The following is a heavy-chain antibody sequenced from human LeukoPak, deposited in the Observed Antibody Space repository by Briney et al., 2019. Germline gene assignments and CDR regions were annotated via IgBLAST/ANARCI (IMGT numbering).Heavy chain of an antibody. CDR2: ISSSSSYI. CDR3: ARDGYYYGSGSYYKVDFDY. J-gene: IGHJ4*02. CDR1: GFTFSSYS. V-gene: IGHV3-21*01. D-gene: IGHD3-10*01. Sequence: GGSLRLSCAASGFTFSSYSMNWVRQAPGKGLEWVSSISSSSSYIYYADSVKGRFTISRDNAKNSLYLQMNSLRAEDTAVYYCARDGYYYGSGSYYKVDFDYWGQGTRVTVSS.